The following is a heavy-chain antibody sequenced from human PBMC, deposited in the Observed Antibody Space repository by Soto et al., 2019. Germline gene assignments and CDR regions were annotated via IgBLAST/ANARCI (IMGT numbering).Heavy chain of an antibody. V-gene: IGHV1-3*01. Sequence: GASVKVSCKASGYTFTNYAMHWVRQAPGQGLDWMGWINAGNGNTKYSQKFQGRVTITRDTSASTAYMELSSLRSEDTAVYYCARGGSLYWYFDLWGRGTLVTVSS. CDR2: INAGNGNT. J-gene: IGHJ2*01. CDR3: ARGGSLYWYFDL. CDR1: GYTFTNYA. D-gene: IGHD1-26*01.